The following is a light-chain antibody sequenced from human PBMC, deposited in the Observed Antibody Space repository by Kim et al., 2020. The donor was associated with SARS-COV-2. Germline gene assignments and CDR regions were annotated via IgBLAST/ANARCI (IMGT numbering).Light chain of an antibody. CDR2: YDS. CDR1: NIGSKS. Sequence: SVGPGKTARITCGGNNIGSKSVHWYQQKPGQAPVLVIYYDSDRPSGIPERFSGSNSGNTATLTISRVEAGDEADYYCQVWDSSSVFGGGTQLTVL. V-gene: IGLV3-21*04. CDR3: QVWDSSSV. J-gene: IGLJ2*01.